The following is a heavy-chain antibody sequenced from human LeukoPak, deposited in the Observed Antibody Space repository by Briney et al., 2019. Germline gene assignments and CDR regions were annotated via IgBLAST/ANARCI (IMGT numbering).Heavy chain of an antibody. Sequence: SVKVSCKASGGTFSSYAISWVRQAPGQGLEWMGGIIPIFGTANYAQKFQGRVTITADKSTSTAYMELSSLRSDDTAVYYCARDYLDRYYDPSPQYYFDYWGQGTLVTVSS. CDR3: ARDYLDRYYDPSPQYYFDY. J-gene: IGHJ4*02. D-gene: IGHD3-22*01. V-gene: IGHV1-69*06. CDR2: IIPIFGTA. CDR1: GGTFSSYA.